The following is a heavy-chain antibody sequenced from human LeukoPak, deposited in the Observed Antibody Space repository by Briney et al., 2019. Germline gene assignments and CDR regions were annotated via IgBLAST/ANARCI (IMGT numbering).Heavy chain of an antibody. CDR2: IKQVGSDK. V-gene: IGHV3-7*01. J-gene: IGHJ4*02. D-gene: IGHD6-6*01. CDR1: GFNFYTFW. Sequence: GGSPRPSCSTAGFNFYTFWMSWVRQAPGRWREWVANIKQVGSDKYHMGSVKGRFTASRDKPYSSLYLQMNYLRAEDTGLYDRARGDGSSSGLYFDSWGQGILVTVSS. CDR3: ARGDGSSSGLYFDS.